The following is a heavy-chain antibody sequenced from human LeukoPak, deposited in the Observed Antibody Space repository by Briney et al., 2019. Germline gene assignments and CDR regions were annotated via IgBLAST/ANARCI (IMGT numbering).Heavy chain of an antibody. V-gene: IGHV1-46*01. CDR2: INPSGGST. D-gene: IGHD2-15*01. Sequence: ASVKVSCKASGYTFSNYAMHWVRQAPGQGLKWMGIINPSGGSTSYAQKFQGRVTMTRDTSTSTVYMELSSLRSEDTAVYYCARRMDCSGGSCYFYFDYWGQGTLVTVSS. J-gene: IGHJ4*02. CDR3: ARRMDCSGGSCYFYFDY. CDR1: GYTFSNYA.